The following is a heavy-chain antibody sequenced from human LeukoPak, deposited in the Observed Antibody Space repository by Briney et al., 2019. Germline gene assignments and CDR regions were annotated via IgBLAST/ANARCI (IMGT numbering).Heavy chain of an antibody. Sequence: SQTLSLTCSVSGGSISSGSYYWSWIRQPAGTGLEWIGRIYTSGSTNYNPSLKSRVTISVDTSKNQFSLKLSSVTAADTAVYYCARSASLLRGYSYDTASFDYWGQGTLVTVSS. J-gene: IGHJ4*02. CDR2: IYTSGST. CDR1: GGSISSGSYY. CDR3: ARSASLLRGYSYDTASFDY. V-gene: IGHV4-61*02. D-gene: IGHD5-18*01.